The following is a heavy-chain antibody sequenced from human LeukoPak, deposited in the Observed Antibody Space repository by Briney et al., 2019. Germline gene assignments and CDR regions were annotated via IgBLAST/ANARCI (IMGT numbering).Heavy chain of an antibody. J-gene: IGHJ4*02. CDR2: INPSGGST. Sequence: ASVKVSCKASGYTFTSYYLHWVRQAPGQGLEWMGIINPSGGSTSYAQKFQGRVTITTDESTSTAYMELSSLRSEDTAVYYCASDNGGSSSMYYFDYWGQGTLVTVSS. CDR1: GYTFTSYY. D-gene: IGHD6-6*01. CDR3: ASDNGGSSSMYYFDY. V-gene: IGHV1-46*01.